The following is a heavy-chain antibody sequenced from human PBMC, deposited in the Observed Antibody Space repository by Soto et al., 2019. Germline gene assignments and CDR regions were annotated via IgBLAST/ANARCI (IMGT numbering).Heavy chain of an antibody. J-gene: IGHJ4*02. CDR3: VRGQRYSRGWYTDY. CDR1: GFPFSGAA. D-gene: IGHD6-19*01. V-gene: IGHV3-73*01. CDR2: IRGKANNFAT. Sequence: GGSLRLSCATSGFPFSGAAIHWVRQASGKGLEWIGRIRGKANNFATAYAASLKGRITISRDESQRTAFLQMNSLKIEDTAVYYCVRGQRYSRGWYTDYWGQGTLVTVPS.